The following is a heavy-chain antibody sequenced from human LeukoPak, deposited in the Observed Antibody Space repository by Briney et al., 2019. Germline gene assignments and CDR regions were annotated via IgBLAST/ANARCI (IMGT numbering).Heavy chain of an antibody. J-gene: IGHJ4*02. D-gene: IGHD3-10*01. V-gene: IGHV4-59*01. CDR2: IYYSGST. CDR3: ASVTNYYGSGSYYTRFDY. CDR1: GGSISSYY. Sequence: KTSETLSLTCTVSGGSISSYYWSWIRQPPGKGLEWIGYIYYSGSTNYNPSLKSRVTISVDTSKNQFSLKLSSVTAADTAVYYCASVTNYYGSGSYYTRFDYWGQGTLVTVSS.